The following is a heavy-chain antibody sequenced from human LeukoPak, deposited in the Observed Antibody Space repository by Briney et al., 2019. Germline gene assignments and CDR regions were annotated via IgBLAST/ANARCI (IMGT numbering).Heavy chain of an antibody. Sequence: GGSLRLSCAGSGFIFSSYVMSWVRQAPGKGLEWVSVTSGSGDSTYFADSVKGRFTSPRDKSKTTLYLQMSSLRAEDTAVYYCARGNWGGDAFDIWGQGTMVTVSS. J-gene: IGHJ3*02. CDR1: GFIFSSYV. D-gene: IGHD7-27*01. V-gene: IGHV3-23*01. CDR2: TSGSGDST. CDR3: ARGNWGGDAFDI.